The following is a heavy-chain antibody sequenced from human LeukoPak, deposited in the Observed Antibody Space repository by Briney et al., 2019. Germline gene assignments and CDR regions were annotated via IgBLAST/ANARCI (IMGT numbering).Heavy chain of an antibody. CDR1: GRSFSGYY. Sequence: SETLSLTCAVYGRSFSGYYWSWIRQPPGKGLEWIGEINHRGSTNYNPSLKSRVTISVDTSKNQFSLKLSSVTAADTAVYYCARRNERRAPGAFDIWGQGTMVTVSS. D-gene: IGHD1-1*01. CDR2: INHRGST. CDR3: ARRNERRAPGAFDI. J-gene: IGHJ3*02. V-gene: IGHV4-34*01.